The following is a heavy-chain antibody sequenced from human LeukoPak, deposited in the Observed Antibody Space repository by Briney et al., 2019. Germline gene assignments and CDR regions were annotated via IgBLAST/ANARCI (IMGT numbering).Heavy chain of an antibody. CDR2: INWNGGST. CDR3: AKDRCSGTSCQFDY. Sequence: PGGSLRLSCAASGFTFDDYGMSWVRQAPGKGLEWVSGINWNGGSTGYADSVKGRFTISRDNAKNSLYLQMNSLRVEDTAVYYCAKDRCSGTSCQFDYWGQGTLVTVSS. CDR1: GFTFDDYG. D-gene: IGHD2-2*01. J-gene: IGHJ4*02. V-gene: IGHV3-20*04.